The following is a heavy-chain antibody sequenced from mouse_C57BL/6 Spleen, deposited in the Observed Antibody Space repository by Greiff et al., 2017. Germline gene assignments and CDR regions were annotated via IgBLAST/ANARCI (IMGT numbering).Heavy chain of an antibody. CDR1: GFSLSTSGMG. CDR3: ARPQGDGYDEGFAY. J-gene: IGHJ3*01. V-gene: IGHV8-12*01. Sequence: QVTLKESGPGILQSSQTLSLTCSFSGFSLSTSGMGVSWIRQPSGKGLEWLAHIYWDDDKRYNPSLKSRLTISKDTSRNQVFLKITSVDTADTATYYCARPQGDGYDEGFAYWGQGTLVTVSA. CDR2: IYWDDDK. D-gene: IGHD2-2*01.